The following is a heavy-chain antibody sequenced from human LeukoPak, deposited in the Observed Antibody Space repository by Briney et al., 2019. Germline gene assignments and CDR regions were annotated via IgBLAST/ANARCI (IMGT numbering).Heavy chain of an antibody. CDR3: AREVSYSSGWYDY. CDR1: GFTFSSYS. Sequence: GGSLRLSCAASGFTFSSYSMNWVRQAPGKGLEWVSSISSSSSYIHYADSVKGRFTISRDNAKNSLYLQMNSLRAEDTAVYYCAREVSYSSGWYDYWGQGTLVTVSS. J-gene: IGHJ4*02. CDR2: ISSSSSYI. V-gene: IGHV3-21*01. D-gene: IGHD6-19*01.